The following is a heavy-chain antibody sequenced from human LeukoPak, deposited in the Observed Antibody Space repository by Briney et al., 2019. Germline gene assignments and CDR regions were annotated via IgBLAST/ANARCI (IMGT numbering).Heavy chain of an antibody. CDR1: GGSISSYY. J-gene: IGHJ4*02. CDR2: IYYSGST. D-gene: IGHD6-13*01. Sequence: PSETLSLTCTVSGGSISSYYWSWIRQPPGKGLEWIGYIYYSGSTNYNPSLKSRVTISVDTSKNQFSLKLSSVTAADTAVYYCARRTAAGLRYFDYWGQGTLVTVSS. V-gene: IGHV4-59*08. CDR3: ARRTAAGLRYFDY.